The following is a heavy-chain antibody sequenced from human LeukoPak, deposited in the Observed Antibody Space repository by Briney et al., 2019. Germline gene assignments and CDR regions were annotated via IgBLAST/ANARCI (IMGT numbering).Heavy chain of an antibody. V-gene: IGHV3-74*01. CDR3: ARMITINREGEGYFDY. CDR1: RFGFSVYW. D-gene: IGHD3-16*01. CDR2: ITGDGGTT. Sequence: PGGSLRLSCAASRFGFSVYWMHWVRQAPGKGLVWASRITGDGGTTNYADSVKGRFTISRDNAKDTLYLQMNSLRAEDTAVYYCARMITINREGEGYFDYWGQGTLVTVPS. J-gene: IGHJ4*02.